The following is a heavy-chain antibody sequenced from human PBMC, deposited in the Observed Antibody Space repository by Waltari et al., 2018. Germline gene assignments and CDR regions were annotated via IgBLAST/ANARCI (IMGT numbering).Heavy chain of an antibody. D-gene: IGHD6-13*01. CDR2: INHSGST. CDR3: ARLAGSSWYDY. CDR1: GGSFSGYY. J-gene: IGHJ4*02. Sequence: QVQLQQWGAGLLKPSETLSLTCAVYGGSFSGYYWSWIRQPPGKGLEWIGEINHSGSTNYNPSLKSRVTISVDTSKNQFSLKLSSVTAADTVVYYCARLAGSSWYDYWGQGTLVTVSS. V-gene: IGHV4-34*01.